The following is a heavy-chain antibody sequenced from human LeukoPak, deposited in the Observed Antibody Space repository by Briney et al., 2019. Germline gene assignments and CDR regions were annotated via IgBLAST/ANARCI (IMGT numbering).Heavy chain of an antibody. CDR2: ISSSGSTI. Sequence: PGGSLRLSCAASGFTFSNAWMSWVRQAPGKGLEGVSYISSSGSTIYYADSVKGRFTIARDNAKNSLYLQMNSLRAEDTAVYYCARGREDIVVVPAAKYYYYYMDVWGKGTTVTVSS. V-gene: IGHV3-11*04. J-gene: IGHJ6*03. CDR1: GFTFSNAW. D-gene: IGHD2-2*01. CDR3: ARGREDIVVVPAAKYYYYYMDV.